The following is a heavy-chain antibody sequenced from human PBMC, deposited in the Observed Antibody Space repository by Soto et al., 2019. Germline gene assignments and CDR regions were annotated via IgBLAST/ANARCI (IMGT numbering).Heavy chain of an antibody. J-gene: IGHJ4*02. D-gene: IGHD3-22*01. CDR3: ARDQPTYYYDSSGYSCFDY. V-gene: IGHV3-21*01. CDR2: ISSSSSYI. CDR1: GFTFSSYS. Sequence: AGGSLRLSCAASGFTFSSYSMNWVRQAPGKGLEWVSSISSSSSYIYYADSVKGRLTISRDNAKNSLYLQMNSLRAEDTAVYYCARDQPTYYYDSSGYSCFDYWGQGTLVTVSS.